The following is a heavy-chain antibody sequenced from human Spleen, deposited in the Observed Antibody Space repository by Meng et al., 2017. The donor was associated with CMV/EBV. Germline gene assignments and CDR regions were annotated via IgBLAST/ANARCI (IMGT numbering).Heavy chain of an antibody. D-gene: IGHD1-26*01. J-gene: IGHJ4*02. CDR2: IYYSGST. V-gene: IGHV4-39*07. CDR3: ARDQRVYSGSYLGYFDY. CDR1: GGSISSSSYY. Sequence: SETLSLTCTVSGGSISSSSYYWGWIRQPPGKGLEWIGSIYYSGSTYYNPSLKSRVTISVDTSKNQFSLKLSSVTAADTAVYYCARDQRVYSGSYLGYFDYWGQGTLVTVSS.